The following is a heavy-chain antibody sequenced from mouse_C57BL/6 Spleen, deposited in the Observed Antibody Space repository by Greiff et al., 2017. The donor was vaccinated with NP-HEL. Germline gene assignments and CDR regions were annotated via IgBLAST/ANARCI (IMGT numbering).Heavy chain of an antibody. CDR2: IYPRSGNT. CDR3: ARSYYDYDRSDALDY. J-gene: IGHJ4*01. Sequence: LQESGAELARPGASVKLSCKASGYTFTSYGISWVKQRTGQGLEWIGEIYPRSGNTYYNEKFKGKATLTADKSSSTAYMELRSLTSEDSAVYFCARSYYDYDRSDALDYWGQGTSVTVSS. D-gene: IGHD2-4*01. V-gene: IGHV1-81*01. CDR1: GYTFTSYG.